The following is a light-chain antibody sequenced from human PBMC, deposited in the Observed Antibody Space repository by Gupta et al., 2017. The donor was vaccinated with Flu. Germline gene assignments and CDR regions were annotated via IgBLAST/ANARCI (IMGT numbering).Light chain of an antibody. CDR3: SSYTRRSTPMI. Sequence: QSALTQPASVSASPGQSITIPCTGTSSDIGSYDLVSWYQQHPGKAPRLIISEVNNRPSGVSNRFSGSKSGNTASLTISGLQSEDEADYYCSSYTRRSTPMIFGGGTKVTVL. J-gene: IGLJ2*01. CDR2: EVN. CDR1: SSDIGSYDL. V-gene: IGLV2-14*02.